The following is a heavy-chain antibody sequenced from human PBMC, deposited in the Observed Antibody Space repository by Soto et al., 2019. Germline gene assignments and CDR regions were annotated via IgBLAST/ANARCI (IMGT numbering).Heavy chain of an antibody. Sequence: QVQLVESGGGVVQPGRSLILSCAASGFSLSNCGMHWVRQAPGKGLEWVAMISYDGSQEHFIDSVKGRFTISRDNSKNTLYLQMNSLRPEDTAVYYCAKDLYNSGWYNCFDPWGQGTLVTVPS. CDR3: AKDLYNSGWYNCFDP. CDR2: ISYDGSQE. V-gene: IGHV3-30*18. J-gene: IGHJ5*02. D-gene: IGHD6-19*01. CDR1: GFSLSNCG.